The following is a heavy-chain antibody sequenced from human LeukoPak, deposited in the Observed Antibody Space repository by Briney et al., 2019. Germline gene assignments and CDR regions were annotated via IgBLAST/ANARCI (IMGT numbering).Heavy chain of an antibody. CDR1: GFTFSSYE. CDR2: ISSSGSTI. V-gene: IGHV3-48*03. J-gene: IGHJ4*02. D-gene: IGHD6-13*01. Sequence: PGGSLRLSCAASGFTFSSYEMNWVRQAPGKGLEWVSYISSSGSTIYYADSVKGRFTISRDNAKNSLYLQMNSLRAEDTAVYYCAKDREFGSWYTFDYWGQGTLVTVSS. CDR3: AKDREFGSWYTFDY.